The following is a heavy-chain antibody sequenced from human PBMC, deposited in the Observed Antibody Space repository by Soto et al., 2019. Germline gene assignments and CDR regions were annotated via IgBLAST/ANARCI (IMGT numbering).Heavy chain of an antibody. CDR1: GFHFSGSA. D-gene: IGHD1-26*01. V-gene: IGHV3-73*01. J-gene: IGHJ2*01. Sequence: PVGSLRLSCAASGFHFSGSAMHWVRQASGKGLEWVGRIRSKANSYATAYAASVKGRFTISRDDSKNTAYLQMNSLKTEDTAVYYCXRHGAGATYWXFDLXGRGTLVTVS. CDR2: IRSKANSYAT. CDR3: XRHGAGATYWXFDL.